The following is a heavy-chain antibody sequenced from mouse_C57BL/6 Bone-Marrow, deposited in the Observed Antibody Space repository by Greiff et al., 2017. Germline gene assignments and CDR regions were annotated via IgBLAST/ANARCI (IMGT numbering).Heavy chain of an antibody. J-gene: IGHJ3*01. CDR3: VRGWWLLPWFAY. Sequence: EVQVVESGGGLVQPKGSLKLSCAASGFTFNTYAMHWVRQAPGKGLEWVARIRSKSSNYATYYADSVKDRFSISRDDSQSMLYLQMNNLKTEDTAMYYCVRGWWLLPWFAYWGQGTLVTVSA. CDR1: GFTFNTYA. D-gene: IGHD2-3*01. CDR2: IRSKSSNYAT. V-gene: IGHV10-3*01.